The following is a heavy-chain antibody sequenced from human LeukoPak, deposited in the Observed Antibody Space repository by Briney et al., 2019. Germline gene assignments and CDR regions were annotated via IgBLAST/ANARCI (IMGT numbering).Heavy chain of an antibody. CDR3: ARRDVTVTTFYYCYYILV. J-gene: IGHJ6*03. CDR2: IKQDGSEK. CDR1: GFTFSSYW. V-gene: IGHV3-7*01. D-gene: IGHD4-17*01. Sequence: GGCLRLSCAASGFTFSSYWMSWVSQAPGKGLEWVVNIKQDGSEKYYVDSMKGRFTNSRDKAKKSMNQQINHMTAEDTAVYFYARRDVTVTTFYYCYYILVWGERNAVTVSS.